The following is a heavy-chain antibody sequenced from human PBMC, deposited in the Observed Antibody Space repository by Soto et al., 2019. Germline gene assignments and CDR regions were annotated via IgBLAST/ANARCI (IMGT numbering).Heavy chain of an antibody. CDR2: ISYDGSNT. CDR3: TRLNTVTTPIYNG. D-gene: IGHD4-4*01. Sequence: GGSLRLSCVASGFTFSSYGMHWVRQAPGKGLEWVAIISYDGSNTEYAASVKGRFTISRDDSKNTAYLQMNSLKTEDTAVYYCTRLNTVTTPIYNGWGQGTLVTVSS. J-gene: IGHJ4*02. V-gene: IGHV3-30*03. CDR1: GFTFSSYG.